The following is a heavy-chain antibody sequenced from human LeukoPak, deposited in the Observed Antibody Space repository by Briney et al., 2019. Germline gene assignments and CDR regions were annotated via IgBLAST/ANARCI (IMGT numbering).Heavy chain of an antibody. CDR3: ARGDSYSSSWYGTSFYYYYYGMDV. CDR2: IKGDGSHT. Sequence: GGSLRLSCAASGFTFSSYWMHWVRQAPGKGLVWVSRIKGDGSHTIYADSVKGRFTISRDNAKNTLYLQMKSLRVEDTAVYYCARGDSYSSSWYGTSFYYYYYGMDVWGQGTTVTVSS. D-gene: IGHD6-13*01. V-gene: IGHV3-74*01. J-gene: IGHJ6*02. CDR1: GFTFSSYW.